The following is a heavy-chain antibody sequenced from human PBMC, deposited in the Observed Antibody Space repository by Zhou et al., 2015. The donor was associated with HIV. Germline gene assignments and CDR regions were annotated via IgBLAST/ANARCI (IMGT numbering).Heavy chain of an antibody. CDR1: GGTFSSYA. V-gene: IGHV1-69*01. D-gene: IGHD5-24*01. J-gene: IGHJ6*02. CDR3: ARDPYVEMATIESSYGMDV. Sequence: QVQLVQSGAEVKKPGSSVKVSCKASGGTFSSYAISWVRQAPGQGLEWMGGIIPIFGTANYAQKFQGRVTITADESTSTAYMELSSLRSEDTAVYYCARDPYVEMATIESSYGMDVWGQGDHGHRLL. CDR2: IIPIFGTA.